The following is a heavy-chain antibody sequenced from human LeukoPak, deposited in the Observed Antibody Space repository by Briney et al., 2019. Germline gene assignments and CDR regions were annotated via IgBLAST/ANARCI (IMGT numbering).Heavy chain of an antibody. CDR1: GFTFGSYG. V-gene: IGHV3-30*18. CDR3: AKGEGTRVYSGYDFDY. CDR2: ISYDGSNK. Sequence: GGSLRLSCAASGFTFGSYGMHWVRQAPGKGLEWVAVISYDGSNKYYADSVKGRFTISRDNSKNTLYLQMNSLRAEDTAVYYCAKGEGTRVYSGYDFDYWGQGTLVTVSS. J-gene: IGHJ4*02. D-gene: IGHD5-12*01.